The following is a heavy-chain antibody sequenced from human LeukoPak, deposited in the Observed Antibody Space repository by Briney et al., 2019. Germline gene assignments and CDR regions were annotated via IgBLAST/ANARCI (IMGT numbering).Heavy chain of an antibody. CDR3: ARDGSIAAAGTWDY. V-gene: IGHV1-46*01. CDR2: INPSGGST. CDR1: GYTFSGHY. Sequence: ASVKVSCKASGYTFSGHYLHWVRQAPGQGLEWMGIINPSGGSTSYAQKFQGRVTMTRDTSTSTVYMELSSLRSEDTAVYYCARDGSIAAAGTWDYWGQGTLVTVSS. D-gene: IGHD6-13*01. J-gene: IGHJ4*02.